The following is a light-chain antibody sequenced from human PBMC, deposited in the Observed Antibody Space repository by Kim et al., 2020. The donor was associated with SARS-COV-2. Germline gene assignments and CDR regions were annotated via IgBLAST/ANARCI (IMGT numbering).Light chain of an antibody. CDR1: QGISNY. V-gene: IGKV3-11*01. Sequence: VLTQSPATLSLSPGETATLSCRASQGISNYLAWYQQKPGQAPRLLIYDASNRAAGAPARFSGSRSGTDFTLTVSGLRPEESGVYYRQRRTNWPPTSGEGRRLGIK. CDR3: QRRTNWPPT. CDR2: DAS. J-gene: IGKJ5*01.